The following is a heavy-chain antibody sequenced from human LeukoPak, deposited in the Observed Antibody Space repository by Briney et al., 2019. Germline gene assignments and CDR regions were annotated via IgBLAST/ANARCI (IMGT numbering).Heavy chain of an antibody. CDR2: INPSGGNI. D-gene: IGHD1-7*01. Sequence: ASVKVSCKASGYIFTNFYLHWVRQAPGQGLEWMALINPSGGNIRYAQKLQGRVTITRNTSISTAYMELSSLRSEDTAVYYCARGGLELAAAFDIWGQGTMVTVSS. J-gene: IGHJ3*02. CDR3: ARGGLELAAAFDI. CDR1: GYIFTNFY. V-gene: IGHV1-46*04.